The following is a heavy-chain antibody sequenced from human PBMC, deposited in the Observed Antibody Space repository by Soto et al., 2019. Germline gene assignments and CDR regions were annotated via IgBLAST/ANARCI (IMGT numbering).Heavy chain of an antibody. V-gene: IGHV1-18*01. CDR1: GYTFTSYG. Sequence: APVKVSCKASGYTFTSYGISWVRQAPGQGLEWMGWISAYNGNTNYAQKLQGRVTMTTDTSTSTAYMELRSLRSDDTAVYYCARDRSLYDFWRGYQWANDAFDIWGKGTMVTVS. CDR2: ISAYNGNT. J-gene: IGHJ3*02. D-gene: IGHD3-3*01. CDR3: ARDRSLYDFWRGYQWANDAFDI.